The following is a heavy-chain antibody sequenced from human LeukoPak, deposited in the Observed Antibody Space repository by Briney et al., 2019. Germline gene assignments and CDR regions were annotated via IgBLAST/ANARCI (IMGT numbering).Heavy chain of an antibody. V-gene: IGHV1-2*02. J-gene: IGHJ4*02. CDR3: ARGRRLDFDFWSGYYIGY. CDR1: GYTFTGYY. CDR2: INPNSGGT. D-gene: IGHD3-3*01. Sequence: ASVRVSCKASGYTFTGYYMHWVRQAPGQGLEWMGWINPNSGGTNYAQKFQGRVTMTRDTSISTAYMELSRLRSDDTAVYYCARGRRLDFDFWSGYYIGYWGQGTLVTVSS.